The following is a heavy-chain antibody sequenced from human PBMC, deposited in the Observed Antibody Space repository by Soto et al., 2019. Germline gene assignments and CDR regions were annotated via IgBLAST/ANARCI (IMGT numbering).Heavy chain of an antibody. Sequence: QVRLQESGPGLVKPSQTLSLTCTVSGGSLNSDSYYWGWIRQPPGKGLEWIGYIYSSGSTYSNPSLKSPVATSVDTSQNHFSLTLTSVTAADTAVSFCDRGTDCATVDACHRYFDAWGQGVPVAFSS. D-gene: IGHD2-15*01. CDR3: DRGTDCATVDACHRYFDA. CDR1: GGSLNSDSYY. J-gene: IGHJ4*02. CDR2: IYSSGST. V-gene: IGHV4-30-4*01.